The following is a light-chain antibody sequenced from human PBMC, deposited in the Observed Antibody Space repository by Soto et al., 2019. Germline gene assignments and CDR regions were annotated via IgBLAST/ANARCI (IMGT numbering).Light chain of an antibody. V-gene: IGKV1-39*01. CDR3: QQSFTTVSWT. J-gene: IGKJ1*01. CDR2: GAS. CDR1: QDISDY. Sequence: DIQMTQSPSSLSASVGDRVTITCRASQDISDYLIWYQQKPGKAPKLLIYGASSLQSGVPSRFSGSGSGTDFTLTISSLQPEDFATYYCQQSFTTVSWTFGQGTKVEIK.